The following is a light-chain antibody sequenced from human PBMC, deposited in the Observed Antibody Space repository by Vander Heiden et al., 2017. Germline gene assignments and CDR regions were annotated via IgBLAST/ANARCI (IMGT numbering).Light chain of an antibody. Sequence: QSALTQPPFVSASPGQSVTLSCTGTSSDVGSYHRVSWYQQPPGTAPKLLIYEVSNRPSGVPDRFSGSKSGNTASLTISGLQAEDEADYYCSSYTTSSTWVFGGGTKVTVL. CDR3: SSYTTSSTWV. V-gene: IGLV2-18*02. J-gene: IGLJ2*01. CDR2: EVS. CDR1: SSDVGSYHR.